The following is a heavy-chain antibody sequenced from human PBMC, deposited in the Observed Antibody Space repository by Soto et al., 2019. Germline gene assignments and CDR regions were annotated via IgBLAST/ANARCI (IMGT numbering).Heavy chain of an antibody. D-gene: IGHD3-9*01. CDR1: GFTFSSYA. J-gene: IGHJ5*02. CDR3: ARDKVENGILTGYPNWFDP. Sequence: GGSLRLSCAASGFTFSSYAMHWVRQAPGKGLEWVAVISYDGSNKYYADSVKGRFTISRDNSKNTLYLQMNSLRAEDTAVYYCARDKVENGILTGYPNWFDPWGQGTLVTVSS. V-gene: IGHV3-30-3*01. CDR2: ISYDGSNK.